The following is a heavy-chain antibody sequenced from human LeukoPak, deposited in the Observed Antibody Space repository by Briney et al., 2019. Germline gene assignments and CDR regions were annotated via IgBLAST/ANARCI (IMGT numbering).Heavy chain of an antibody. D-gene: IGHD3-10*01. CDR3: TRAGDPEPIYYYYYMDV. CDR1: GFTFSSYW. Sequence: GSLRLSCAASGFTFSSYWVSWVRQAPGKGLEWVANIKQDGSEKYYVDSWKGGFTISRDNTKNSLYLQIHSLRAEDTAVYYCTRAGDPEPIYYYYYMDVWGKGTTVTVSS. CDR2: IKQDGSEK. J-gene: IGHJ6*03. V-gene: IGHV3-7*01.